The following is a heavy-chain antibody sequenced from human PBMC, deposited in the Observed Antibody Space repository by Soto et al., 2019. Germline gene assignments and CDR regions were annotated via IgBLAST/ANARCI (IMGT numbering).Heavy chain of an antibody. CDR1: GFTVSSYA. V-gene: IGHV3-23*01. CDR2: ISGSGGST. Sequence: EVQLLESGGGLVQPGGSLRLSCAASGFTVSSYAMSRVRQAPGKGLEWVSAISGSGGSTYYADSVKGRFTISRDNSKNTLYLQMNSLRAEDTAVYYCARGLRFLEWLPSPYYFDYWGQGTLVTVSS. J-gene: IGHJ4*02. CDR3: ARGLRFLEWLPSPYYFDY. D-gene: IGHD3-3*01.